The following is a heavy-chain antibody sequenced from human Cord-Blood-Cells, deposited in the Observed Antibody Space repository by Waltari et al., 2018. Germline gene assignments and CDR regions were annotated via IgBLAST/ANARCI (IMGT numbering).Heavy chain of an antibody. V-gene: IGHV1-69*01. CDR3: AREPYDYVWGSYRGFDP. CDR1: GGTFSSYA. D-gene: IGHD3-16*02. CDR2: IIPIFGTA. Sequence: QVQLVQSGAEVKKPGSSVKVSCKASGGTFSSYAISWVRQAPGQGLEWMGGIIPIFGTANSAQKFQGRVTITADESTSTADMELSSLRSEDTAVYYCAREPYDYVWGSYRGFDPWGQGTLVTVSS. J-gene: IGHJ5*02.